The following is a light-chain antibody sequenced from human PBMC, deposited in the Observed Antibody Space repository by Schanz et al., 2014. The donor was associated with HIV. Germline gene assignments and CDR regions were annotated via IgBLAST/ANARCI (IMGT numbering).Light chain of an antibody. CDR1: SSGVGGYDF. J-gene: IGLJ3*02. CDR3: ATWDDSLNVWV. Sequence: QSALTQPASVSGSPGQSITISCTGTSSGVGGYDFLSWYQQHPGKAPKLMIYEVRKRPSGVPDRFSGSKSGTSASLAISGLQSEDEADYYCATWDDSLNVWVFGGGTKLTVL. V-gene: IGLV2-14*01. CDR2: EVR.